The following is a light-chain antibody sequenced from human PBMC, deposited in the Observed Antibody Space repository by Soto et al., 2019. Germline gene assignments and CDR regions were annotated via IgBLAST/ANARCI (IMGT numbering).Light chain of an antibody. J-gene: IGLJ3*02. CDR2: GVT. V-gene: IGLV2-14*01. CDR3: SSYTGNTTPV. Sequence: QSALTQPASVSGSPGQSITISCTGTSSDVGGYNYVSWYQKHPGKAPKLMISGVTNRPAGVSNRFSGSKSGNTASLTITGLQAEDEADYYCSSYTGNTTPVFGGGTKLTVL. CDR1: SSDVGGYNY.